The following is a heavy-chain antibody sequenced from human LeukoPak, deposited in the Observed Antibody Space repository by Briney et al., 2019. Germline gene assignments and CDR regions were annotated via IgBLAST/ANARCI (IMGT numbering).Heavy chain of an antibody. Sequence: GGSLRLSCAASGFTFSSYAMSWVRQAPGKGLEWVSAINGSGGSTYYADSVKGRFTISRDNSKNTLYLQMNSLRAEDTAVYYCAKWRLARGGKESFGYWGQGTLVTVSS. CDR3: AKWRLARGGKESFGY. CDR2: INGSGGST. CDR1: GFTFSSYA. D-gene: IGHD6-25*01. V-gene: IGHV3-23*01. J-gene: IGHJ4*02.